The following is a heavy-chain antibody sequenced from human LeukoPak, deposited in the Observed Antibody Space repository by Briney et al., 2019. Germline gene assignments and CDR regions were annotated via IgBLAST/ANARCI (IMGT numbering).Heavy chain of an antibody. D-gene: IGHD5-24*01. Sequence: LETLSLTCTVSGGSISSSSYCWGWIRQPPGKGLEWNGSIYYSGSTHYNPSLKRRVTISVDTSKNRFSLKLSSVTAADTAVYYCARLPRDGYNLHTGGRTLDYWGQGTLVTVSS. V-gene: IGHV4-39*01. CDR3: ARLPRDGYNLHTGGRTLDY. CDR1: GGSISSSSYC. J-gene: IGHJ4*02. CDR2: IYYSGST.